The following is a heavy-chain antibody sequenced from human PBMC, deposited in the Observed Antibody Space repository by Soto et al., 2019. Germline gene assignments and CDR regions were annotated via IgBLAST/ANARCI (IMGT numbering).Heavy chain of an antibody. CDR2: IYPGDSDT. D-gene: IGHD1-20*01. Sequence: PGESLKISCKGSGDSFSNYWIAWVRQMPGKGLEWMGIIYPGDSDTRYSPSFQGQVTISADKSISTAYLQWSSLKASDTAMYYCASHCITGTVGAFDIWGQGTMVTVSS. J-gene: IGHJ3*02. CDR3: ASHCITGTVGAFDI. V-gene: IGHV5-51*01. CDR1: GDSFSNYW.